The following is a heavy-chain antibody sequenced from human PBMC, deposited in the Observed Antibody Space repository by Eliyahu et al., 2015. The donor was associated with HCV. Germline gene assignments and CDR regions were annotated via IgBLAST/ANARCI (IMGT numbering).Heavy chain of an antibody. CDR1: GFTCSSWS. CDR3: VRDYDCSNGYCYDY. J-gene: IGHJ4*02. D-gene: IGHD2-21*01. CDR2: ISIRGNT. V-gene: IGHV3-21*01. Sequence: EVQLVDSGGGLVKPGGSLRLSCAASGFTCSSWSMTWVRQAPGKGLGWVSGISIRGNTLYSDLVKGRFTISRDNAKDSLFLQMNSLRAEDTAVYYCVRDYDCSNGYCYDYWGQGTLVTVSS.